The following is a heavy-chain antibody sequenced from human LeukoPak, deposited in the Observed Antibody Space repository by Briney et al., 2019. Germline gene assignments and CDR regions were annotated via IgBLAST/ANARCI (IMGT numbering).Heavy chain of an antibody. J-gene: IGHJ3*02. CDR1: GFTFSSYT. Sequence: GGSLRLSCAASGFTFSSYTINWVRQAPGKGLEWVSSISSSSSSIYYADSVKGRFTISRDNAKNSLDLQMNSLRAEDTAVYYCARSGTYRNAAFDIWGQGTMVTVSS. D-gene: IGHD1-26*01. CDR2: ISSSSSSI. CDR3: ARSGTYRNAAFDI. V-gene: IGHV3-21*04.